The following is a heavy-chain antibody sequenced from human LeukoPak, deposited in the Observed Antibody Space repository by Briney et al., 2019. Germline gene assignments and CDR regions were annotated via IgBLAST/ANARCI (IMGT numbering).Heavy chain of an antibody. CDR2: IMYSGSNK. CDR1: AFTFSSYG. D-gene: IGHD1-26*01. V-gene: IGHV3-33*06. J-gene: IGHJ6*03. Sequence: PGRSLRLSCAASAFTFSSYGMHCVRQAPGKGLEWVAGIMYSGSNKYYAPSVKCRFTISRDNSKNTLYLQMNSLRAEDTAVYYCAKDAATHYYSYYMDVWGKGTTVTVSS. CDR3: AKDAATHYYSYYMDV.